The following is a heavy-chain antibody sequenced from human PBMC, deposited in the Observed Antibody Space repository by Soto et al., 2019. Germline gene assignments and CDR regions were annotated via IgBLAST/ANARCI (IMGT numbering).Heavy chain of an antibody. CDR3: AKNQWECSSTSCYYRWLYYYYGMDV. V-gene: IGHV3-30*18. CDR2: ISYDGSNK. CDR1: GFTFSSYG. D-gene: IGHD2-2*01. Sequence: GGSLRLSCAASGFTFSSYGMHWVRQAPGKGLEWVAVISYDGSNKYYADSVKGRFTISRDNSKNTLYLQMNSLRAEDTAVYYCAKNQWECSSTSCYYRWLYYYYGMDVWGQGTTVTVSS. J-gene: IGHJ6*02.